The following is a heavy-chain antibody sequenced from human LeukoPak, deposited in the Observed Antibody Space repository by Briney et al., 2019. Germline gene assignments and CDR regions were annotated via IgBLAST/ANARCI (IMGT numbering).Heavy chain of an antibody. V-gene: IGHV3-13*04. J-gene: IGHJ6*02. Sequence: HPGGSLRLSCAASGFAFNRYDIYWVRQTTVEGLEWVSAIDTAGDTYYPDSVKGRFTISRENAKNSVYLQMNSLRAGDTAVYYCARGSYCSGGTCSPGPYYYGMDVWGQGTTVTVSS. CDR3: ARGSYCSGGTCSPGPYYYGMDV. CDR2: IDTAGDT. CDR1: GFAFNRYD. D-gene: IGHD2-15*01.